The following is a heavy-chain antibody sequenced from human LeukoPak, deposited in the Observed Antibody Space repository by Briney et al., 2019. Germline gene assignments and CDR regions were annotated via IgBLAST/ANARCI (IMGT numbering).Heavy chain of an antibody. CDR1: GFTFSSYG. J-gene: IGHJ4*02. V-gene: IGHV3-30*18. Sequence: PGGSLTLSCAASGFTFSSYGMHWVRQAPGKGLEWVAVISYDGSNKYYADSVKGRFTISRDNSKNTLYLQMNSLRAEDTAVYYCAKDRTGYFDYWGQGTLVTVSS. D-gene: IGHD1-14*01. CDR3: AKDRTGYFDY. CDR2: ISYDGSNK.